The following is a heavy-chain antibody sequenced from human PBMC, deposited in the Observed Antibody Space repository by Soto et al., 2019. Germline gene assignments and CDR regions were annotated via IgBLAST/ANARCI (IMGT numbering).Heavy chain of an antibody. CDR1: GGTFSIYA. CDR2: IIPIFGTA. J-gene: IGHJ6*02. Sequence: ASGKVSCTSSGGTFSIYAISWVRQAPGQGLEWMGGIIPIFGTANYAQKFQGRVTITADKSTSTAYMELSSLRSEDTAVYYCARLGGYCSSTSCYRDYYYYYGIDVWGQVPTVPAS. D-gene: IGHD2-2*02. CDR3: ARLGGYCSSTSCYRDYYYYYGIDV. V-gene: IGHV1-69*06.